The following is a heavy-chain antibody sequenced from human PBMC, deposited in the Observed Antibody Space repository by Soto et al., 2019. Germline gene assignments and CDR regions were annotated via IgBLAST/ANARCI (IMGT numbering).Heavy chain of an antibody. Sequence: QVQLQESGPGLVKPSETLSLTCTVSGGSISSYYWSWIRQPPGKGLEWIGYIYYSGSTNYNPSLKIRVTISVDTSKNQFSLKLSSVPAAATAVYCCARGEERVATPAGYWGQGTLVTVSS. J-gene: IGHJ4*02. CDR3: ARGEERVATPAGY. CDR1: GGSISSYY. CDR2: IYYSGST. D-gene: IGHD2-15*01. V-gene: IGHV4-59*01.